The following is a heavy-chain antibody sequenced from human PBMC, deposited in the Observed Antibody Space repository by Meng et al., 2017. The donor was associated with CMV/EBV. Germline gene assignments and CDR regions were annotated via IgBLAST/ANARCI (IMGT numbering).Heavy chain of an antibody. CDR3: ARGESSWSGYYLYYGMDV. J-gene: IGHJ6*02. V-gene: IGHV3-11*04. CDR2: ISSSGITI. D-gene: IGHD3-3*01. CDR1: GFTFSDYY. Sequence: GESLKISCAASGFTFSDYYMSWIRQAPGKGLEWVSYISSSGITIYYADSVKGRFTISRDNAKNSLYLQMNSLRAEDTAVYYCARGESSWSGYYLYYGMDVWGQGTTVTVSS.